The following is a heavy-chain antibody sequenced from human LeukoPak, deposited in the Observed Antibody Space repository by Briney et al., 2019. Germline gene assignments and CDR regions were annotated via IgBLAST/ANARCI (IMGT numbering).Heavy chain of an antibody. Sequence: GGSLRLSCAASGFTFSSYSMDWVRQAPGKGLEWVSYISAISSSSTYYADSVKGRFTISRDNAKNSLYLQMNSLRAEDTAVYYCARDNSVGDTAWWFDPWGQGTLVTVSS. CDR2: ISAISSSST. CDR1: GFTFSSYS. J-gene: IGHJ5*02. CDR3: ARDNSVGDTAWWFDP. V-gene: IGHV3-48*04. D-gene: IGHD1-26*01.